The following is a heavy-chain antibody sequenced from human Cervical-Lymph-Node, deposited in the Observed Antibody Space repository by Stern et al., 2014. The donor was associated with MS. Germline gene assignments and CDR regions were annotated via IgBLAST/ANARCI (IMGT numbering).Heavy chain of an antibody. Sequence: QVQLQESGPGLVKPSETLSLTCTVSGGSISSYYWSWIRQPPGNGLEWIGYIYYSGSTNYNPSLKSRVTISIDTSKKQFSLKLTSVTAADTAVYYCARSYALAGSVLDYCGQGTLVTVSS. CDR1: GGSISSYY. V-gene: IGHV4-59*01. CDR2: IYYSGST. D-gene: IGHD6-19*01. J-gene: IGHJ4*02. CDR3: ARSYALAGSVLDY.